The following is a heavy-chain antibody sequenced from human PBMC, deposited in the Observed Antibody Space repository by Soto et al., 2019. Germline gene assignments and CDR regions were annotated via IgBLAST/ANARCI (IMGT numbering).Heavy chain of an antibody. V-gene: IGHV4-59*01. D-gene: IGHD1-26*01. Sequence: QVQLQESGPGLVKPSETLSLTCTVSGGSISSYYWSWMRQSPGKGLEWIGYIYYSGSTNYNPSLESRVTISVDTSKNQFSLKLSSVAAADTVVYYCARYPGSGIWCQGTLVTVSS. CDR2: IYYSGST. J-gene: IGHJ4*02. CDR3: ARYPGSGI. CDR1: GGSISSYY.